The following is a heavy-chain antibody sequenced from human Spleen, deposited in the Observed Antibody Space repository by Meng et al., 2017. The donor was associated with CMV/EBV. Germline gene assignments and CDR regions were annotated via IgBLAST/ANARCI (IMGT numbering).Heavy chain of an antibody. J-gene: IGHJ4*02. CDR3: ARGGIVGEFDY. CDR1: VDSVSSNSDA. Sequence: GLVHPSHTHSLTCSIVVDSVSSNSDAWNWIRQSPSRGLEWLGRTYYRSKWYNDYAVSVKSRITINPDTSKNQFSLQLNSVTPEDTAVYYCARGGIVGEFDYWGQGTLVTVSS. CDR2: TYYRSKWYN. D-gene: IGHD1-26*01. V-gene: IGHV6-1*01.